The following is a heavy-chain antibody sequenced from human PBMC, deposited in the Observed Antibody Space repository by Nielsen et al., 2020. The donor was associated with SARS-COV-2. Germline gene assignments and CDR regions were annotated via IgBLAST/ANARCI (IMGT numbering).Heavy chain of an antibody. V-gene: IGHV4-59*08. CDR3: ASITLGYCSGGSCDNWFDP. Sequence: PGKGLEWIGYIYYSGSTNYNPSLKSRVTISVDTSKNQFSLKLSSVTAADTAVYYCASITLGYCSGGSCDNWFDPWGQGTLVTVSS. CDR2: IYYSGST. D-gene: IGHD2-15*01. J-gene: IGHJ5*02.